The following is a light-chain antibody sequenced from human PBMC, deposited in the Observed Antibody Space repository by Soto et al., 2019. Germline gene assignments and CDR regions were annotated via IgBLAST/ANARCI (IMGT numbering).Light chain of an antibody. CDR1: QSVRSGY. CDR2: GTS. Sequence: EIVLTQSPGTLSLSPLEIATLSFMASQSVRSGYVGWHQQKPGQATRLLIYGTSSRATGIADRFSGRGAGTEFTLTISSLQSEDVAVYCCQQYGSSPLTFGGGTKVDIK. CDR3: QQYGSSPLT. J-gene: IGKJ4*01. V-gene: IGKV3-20*01.